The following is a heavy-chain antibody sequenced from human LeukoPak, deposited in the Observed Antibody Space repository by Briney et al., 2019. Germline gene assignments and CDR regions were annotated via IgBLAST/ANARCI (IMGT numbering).Heavy chain of an antibody. J-gene: IGHJ4*01. CDR2: LSGSGITT. D-gene: IGHD6-19*01. Sequence: GGSLRLSCAGSGFTFSNSAMSWVRQAPGKGLEGVSTLSGSGITTYYAASVKGRFTISRDNSKNTLYLQMNSLRAEDTAVYYCAKGIYSSGWSYFDYWGHGTLVTVS. V-gene: IGHV3-23*01. CDR1: GFTFSNSA. CDR3: AKGIYSSGWSYFDY.